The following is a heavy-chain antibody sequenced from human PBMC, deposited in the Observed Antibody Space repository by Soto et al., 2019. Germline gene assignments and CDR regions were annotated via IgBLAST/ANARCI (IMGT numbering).Heavy chain of an antibody. V-gene: IGHV4-34*01. CDR1: GGSFSGYY. CDR2: INHSGST. J-gene: IGHJ5*02. Sequence: SETLSLTCAVYGGSFSGYYWSWIRQPPGKGLEWIGEINHSGSTNYNPSLKSRVTISVDTSKNQSSLKLSSVTAADTAVYYCASDYCSGGSCYWFDPWGQGTLVTVSS. D-gene: IGHD2-15*01. CDR3: ASDYCSGGSCYWFDP.